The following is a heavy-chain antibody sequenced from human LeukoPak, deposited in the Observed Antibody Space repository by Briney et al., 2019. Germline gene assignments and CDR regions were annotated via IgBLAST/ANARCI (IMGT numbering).Heavy chain of an antibody. Sequence: GGSLRLSCAASGFTFSSYAMTWVRQAPRKGLEWVSGISGSGGSTYYADSVKGRFTISRDNSRNTLYLQMNSLRAEDTAVYYCAKEMTYSSSWYRVYWGQGTLVTVSS. D-gene: IGHD6-13*01. CDR1: GFTFSSYA. J-gene: IGHJ4*02. CDR2: ISGSGGST. CDR3: AKEMTYSSSWYRVY. V-gene: IGHV3-23*01.